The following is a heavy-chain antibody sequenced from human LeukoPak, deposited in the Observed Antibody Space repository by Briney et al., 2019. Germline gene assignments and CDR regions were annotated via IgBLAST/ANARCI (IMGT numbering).Heavy chain of an antibody. D-gene: IGHD4-11*01. J-gene: IGHJ3*02. Sequence: PSETLSLTCTVSGGSISSGSYYWSWIRQPAGKGLEWIGRIHTSGSTNYNPSLKSRVTISVDTSKNQFSLKLSSVTAADTAVYYCARVGPLDYDAFDIWGQGTMVTVSS. V-gene: IGHV4-61*02. CDR3: ARVGPLDYDAFDI. CDR1: GGSISSGSYY. CDR2: IHTSGST.